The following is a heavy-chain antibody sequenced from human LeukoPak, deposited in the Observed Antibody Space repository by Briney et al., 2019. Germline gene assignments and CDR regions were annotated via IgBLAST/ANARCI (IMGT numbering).Heavy chain of an antibody. Sequence: SQTLSLTCTVSGDSISSGGHYWNWLRQRQGKGLEWNGYIFHTGSTYYNPSLKSRVTISVDTSKNQFSLKLSSVTAADTAVYYCARSPGIWNEYGRLEYWGQGALVTVSS. D-gene: IGHD1-1*01. CDR2: IFHTGST. CDR1: GDSISSGGHY. CDR3: ARSPGIWNEYGRLEY. J-gene: IGHJ4*02. V-gene: IGHV4-31*03.